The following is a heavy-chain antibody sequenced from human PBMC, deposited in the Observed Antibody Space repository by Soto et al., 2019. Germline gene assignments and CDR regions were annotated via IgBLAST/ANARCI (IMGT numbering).Heavy chain of an antibody. D-gene: IGHD4-17*01. V-gene: IGHV4-31*03. J-gene: IGHJ4*02. Sequence: PSETLSLTCTVSGGSISSGGYYWNWIRQHPGKGLEWIGYIYYSGSTYYNPSLKSRVTISVDTSKNQFSLRLSSVTAADTAVYYCARVRATNGDYSFDYWGQGTLVTVSS. CDR2: IYYSGST. CDR3: ARVRATNGDYSFDY. CDR1: GGSISSGGYY.